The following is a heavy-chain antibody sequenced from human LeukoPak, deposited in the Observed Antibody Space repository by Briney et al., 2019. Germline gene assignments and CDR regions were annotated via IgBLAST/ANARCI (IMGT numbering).Heavy chain of an antibody. CDR1: GFTFTSYS. D-gene: IGHD2-2*01. J-gene: IGHJ6*03. CDR3: TRMSYQLIRYYYYMDV. V-gene: IGHV3-48*01. CDR2: ISSSSTI. Sequence: GGSLRLSCVASGFTFTSYSMTWVRQAPGKGLEWVSYISSSSTIYYADSVKGRFTISRDNAKNSLYLQMNSLKTEDTAVYFCTRMSYQLIRYYYYMDVWGKGATVTVSS.